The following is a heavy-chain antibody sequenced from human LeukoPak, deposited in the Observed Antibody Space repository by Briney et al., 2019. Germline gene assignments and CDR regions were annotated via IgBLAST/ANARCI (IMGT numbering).Heavy chain of an antibody. CDR2: IYHSGST. J-gene: IGHJ4*02. CDR3: ARRAYDSSGYYWDY. V-gene: IGHV4-38-2*02. CDR1: GYSISSGYY. Sequence: SETLSLTCTVSGYSISSGYYWGWIRQPPGKGLGWIGSIYHSGSTYYNPSLKSRVTISVDTSKNQFSLKLSSVTAADTAVYYCARRAYDSSGYYWDYWGQGTLVTVSS. D-gene: IGHD3-22*01.